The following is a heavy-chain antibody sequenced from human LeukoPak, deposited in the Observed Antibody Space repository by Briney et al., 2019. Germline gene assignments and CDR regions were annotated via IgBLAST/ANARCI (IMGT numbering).Heavy chain of an antibody. Sequence: GGSLRLSCAASGFTFSSYAMSWVRQAPGKGLEWVSFIYSGGNTHYSDSVKGRFTISRDNSKNTLYLQMNSLRADDTAVYYCARRAGEYSHPYDYWGQGTRVTVSS. CDR3: ARRAGEYSHPYDY. V-gene: IGHV3-23*05. J-gene: IGHJ4*02. CDR2: IYSGGNT. CDR1: GFTFSSYA. D-gene: IGHD4-17*01.